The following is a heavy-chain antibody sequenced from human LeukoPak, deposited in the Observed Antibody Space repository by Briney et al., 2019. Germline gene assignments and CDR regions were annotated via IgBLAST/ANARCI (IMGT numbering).Heavy chain of an antibody. Sequence: PGGSLRLSCAASGFTFSTYVMHWVRQAPGKGLEWVAFIRYDGSNKYYADSVKGRFTISRDNSKNTLYLQMDSLRAEDTAVYYCAKVPYYYGGTSYLSDYWGQGTLVTVSS. J-gene: IGHJ4*02. D-gene: IGHD3-10*01. V-gene: IGHV3-30*02. CDR1: GFTFSTYV. CDR2: IRYDGSNK. CDR3: AKVPYYYGGTSYLSDY.